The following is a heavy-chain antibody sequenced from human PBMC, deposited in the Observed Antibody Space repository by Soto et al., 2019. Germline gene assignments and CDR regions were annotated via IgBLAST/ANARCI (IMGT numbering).Heavy chain of an antibody. CDR2: IYYSGST. D-gene: IGHD4-17*01. Sequence: PSETLSLTCTVSGGSISYYYWSWIRQPPGKGLEWIGYIYYSGSTNYNPSLKSRVTISVDTSKNQFSLKLSSVTAADTAVYYCARGNDYGDYYFDHWGQGTLVTVS. CDR3: ARGNDYGDYYFDH. CDR1: GGSISYYY. J-gene: IGHJ4*02. V-gene: IGHV4-59*01.